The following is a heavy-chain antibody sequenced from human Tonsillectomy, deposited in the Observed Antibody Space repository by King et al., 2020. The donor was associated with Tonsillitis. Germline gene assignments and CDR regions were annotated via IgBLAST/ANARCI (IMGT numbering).Heavy chain of an antibody. CDR2: ISSGSTTV. Sequence: DVQLVESGGGFVQPGGSLRLSCAASGFVFSTYSMNWVRQAPGKGPEWVSYISSGSTTVYYADSVKGRFTIPRDNAKKSLYLQMNSLRAEDTAVYYCAGGGSCSGGSCYPFSSFDFWGQGTLVTVSS. V-gene: IGHV3-48*04. CDR1: GFVFSTYS. CDR3: AGGGSCSGGSCYPFSSFDF. D-gene: IGHD2-15*01. J-gene: IGHJ4*02.